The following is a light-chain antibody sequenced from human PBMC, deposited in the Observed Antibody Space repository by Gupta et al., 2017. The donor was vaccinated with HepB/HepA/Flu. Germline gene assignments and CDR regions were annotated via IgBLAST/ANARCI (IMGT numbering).Light chain of an antibody. CDR3: CSYADSDTFEVV. CDR2: EVS. J-gene: IGLJ2*01. Sequence: QSALTQPRSVSGSPGQSVTISCTGTSSDVGGYNYVSWYQQHPGKAPKLMIYEVSKRPSGGPDRFSGSKSGNTASLTISGLQAEDEADYYCCSYADSDTFEVVCGGGTKL. CDR1: SSDVGGYNY. V-gene: IGLV2-11*01.